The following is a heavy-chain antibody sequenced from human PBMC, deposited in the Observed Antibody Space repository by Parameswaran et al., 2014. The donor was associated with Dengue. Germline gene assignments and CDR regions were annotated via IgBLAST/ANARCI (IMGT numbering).Heavy chain of an antibody. J-gene: IGHJ3*02. V-gene: IGHV3-23*01. Sequence: WIRQPPGKGLEWVSAISGSGGSTYYADSVKGRFTISRDNSKNTLYLQMNSLRAEDTAVYYCAKPAYYYDSSGYYNSHAFDIWGQGTMVTVSS. D-gene: IGHD3-22*01. CDR2: ISGSGGST. CDR3: AKPAYYYDSSGYYNSHAFDI.